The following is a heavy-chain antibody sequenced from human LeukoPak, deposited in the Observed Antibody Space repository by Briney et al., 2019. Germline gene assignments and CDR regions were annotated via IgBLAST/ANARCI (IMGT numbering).Heavy chain of an antibody. CDR3: ATFYGDYRMDSFDY. D-gene: IGHD4-17*01. CDR2: IYYSGST. J-gene: IGHJ4*02. V-gene: IGHV4-39*01. Sequence: SETLSLTCTVSGVSISSSSYYWGWIRQPPGKGLEWIGSIYYSGSTYYNPSLKSRVTISVDTSKNQFSLKLSSVTAADTAVYYCATFYGDYRMDSFDYWGQGTLVTVSS. CDR1: GVSISSSSYY.